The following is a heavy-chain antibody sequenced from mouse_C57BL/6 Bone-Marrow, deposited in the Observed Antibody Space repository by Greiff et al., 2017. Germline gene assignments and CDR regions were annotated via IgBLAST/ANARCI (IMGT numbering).Heavy chain of an antibody. CDR2: IYPGDGDT. Sequence: VQLQESGAELVKPGASVKISCKASGYAFSSYWMNWVKQRPGKGLEWIGQIYPGDGDTNYNGTFKGKATLTADKSSSTAYMQLSSLTSEDSAVYFCASFYYYGFDYWGQGTTLTVSS. J-gene: IGHJ2*01. D-gene: IGHD1-1*01. CDR1: GYAFSSYW. CDR3: ASFYYYGFDY. V-gene: IGHV1-80*01.